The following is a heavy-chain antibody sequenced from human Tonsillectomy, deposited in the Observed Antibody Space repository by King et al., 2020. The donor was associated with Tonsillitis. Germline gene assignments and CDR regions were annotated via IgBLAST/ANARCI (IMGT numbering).Heavy chain of an antibody. Sequence: MQLQESGPGLVKPSETLSLTCTVSGASISNSSYYWAWIRQPPGKGLEWIGRMSYSGSSYYNPSLKSRVIISADTSKNQFSLKLNSVTAADTAIYYCATRIIPRGAYFDYWGQGTLVTASS. CDR2: MSYSGSS. J-gene: IGHJ4*02. D-gene: IGHD2-2*02. V-gene: IGHV4-39*07. CDR1: GASISNSSYY. CDR3: ATRIIPRGAYFDY.